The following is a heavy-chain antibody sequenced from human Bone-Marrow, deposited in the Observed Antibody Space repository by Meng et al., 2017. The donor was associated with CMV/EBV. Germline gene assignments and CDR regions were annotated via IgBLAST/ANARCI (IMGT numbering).Heavy chain of an antibody. D-gene: IGHD7-27*01. CDR2: ISGSGGST. CDR3: TKTRLAWGIDY. Sequence: EQRFGLGGVWVQPGGFVCLPCDSPGLTFAVFAMGGVCQAPGKRLEWVSAISGSGGSTYYADSVKGRFTISRDNSKNTLYLQMNSLRAEDTAVYYCTKTRLAWGIDYWGQGTLVTVSS. CDR1: GLTFAVFA. V-gene: IGHV3-23*01. J-gene: IGHJ4*02.